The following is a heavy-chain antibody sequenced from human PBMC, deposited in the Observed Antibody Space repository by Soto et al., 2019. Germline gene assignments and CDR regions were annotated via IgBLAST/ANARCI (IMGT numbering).Heavy chain of an antibody. D-gene: IGHD2-21*01. Sequence: GGSLRLSCAPSGFSFSDSYMSWIRQAPGKGLEWISYISPRSTFRDYAESVKGRFTISRDSVKNSLYLQMNNLTAGDTGVYYCARGGGGGLFDPWGQGSLVTVSS. CDR3: ARGGGGGLFDP. CDR2: ISPRSTFR. V-gene: IGHV3-11*06. CDR1: GFSFSDSY. J-gene: IGHJ5*02.